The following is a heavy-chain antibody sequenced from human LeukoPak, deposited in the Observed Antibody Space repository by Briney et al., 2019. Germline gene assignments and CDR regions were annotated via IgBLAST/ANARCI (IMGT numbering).Heavy chain of an antibody. J-gene: IGHJ4*02. CDR2: ISAYNAKT. D-gene: IGHD3-16*01. CDR1: GYTFTTYG. V-gene: IGHV1-18*01. Sequence: ASVKLSCKPSGYTFTTYGISWMRQAPGQGLECMGWISAYNAKTDYAQKLQGRVTMTTDNSTSTAYTELRSLRSDDTAVYYCARDPYYVPPPQYFDYWGQGTLVTVSS. CDR3: ARDPYYVPPPQYFDY.